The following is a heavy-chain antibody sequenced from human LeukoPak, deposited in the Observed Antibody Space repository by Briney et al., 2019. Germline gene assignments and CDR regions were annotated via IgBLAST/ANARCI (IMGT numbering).Heavy chain of an antibody. J-gene: IGHJ6*03. CDR1: GGSFSTHA. CDR3: GASTVTVTYYYMAV. CDR2: IIPVLGTT. V-gene: IGHV1-69*01. D-gene: IGHD2-21*02. Sequence: GASVTVSCKAAGGSFSTHAIIWVRQAPGQGLEWMEGIIPVLGTTNSAHRFQDRLSLTAYESTGTASMELTSLRPEDSAVYYCGASTVTVTYYYMAVWGKGTTITASS.